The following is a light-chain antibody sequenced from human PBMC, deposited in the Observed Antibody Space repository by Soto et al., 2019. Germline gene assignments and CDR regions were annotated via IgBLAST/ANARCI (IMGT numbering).Light chain of an antibody. Sequence: EIVLTQSPATRSAFPGDRVTLSCRASQALNTRLAWYQHKPGHAPSLLSYLTSNRAAGVPARISAWGSETDFPLTIRDVEPEDFAVYSCHQRQSWPRTFGQGTKVEI. CDR1: QALNTR. CDR2: LTS. CDR3: HQRQSWPRT. V-gene: IGKV3D-11*01. J-gene: IGKJ1*01.